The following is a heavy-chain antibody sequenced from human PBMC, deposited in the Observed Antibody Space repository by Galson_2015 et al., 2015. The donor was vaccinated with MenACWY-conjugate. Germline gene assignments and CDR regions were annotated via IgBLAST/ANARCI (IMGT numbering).Heavy chain of an antibody. D-gene: IGHD6-19*01. CDR1: GFTFSTYW. V-gene: IGHV3-7*03. CDR2: INTDGSDN. Sequence: SLRLSCAASGFTFSTYWMTWVRQAPGKGLEWVARINTDGSDNNYADSVRGRFTTSRDNAKNSVYLQMNSLRAEDTAVYYCAREGSGWAKAFDCWGQGTLVTVSS. J-gene: IGHJ4*02. CDR3: AREGSGWAKAFDC.